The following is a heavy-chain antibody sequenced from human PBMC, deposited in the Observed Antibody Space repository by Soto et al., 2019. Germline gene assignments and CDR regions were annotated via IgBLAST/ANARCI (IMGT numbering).Heavy chain of an antibody. D-gene: IGHD3-10*01. J-gene: IGHJ6*02. CDR1: GFTFSSYS. Sequence: GGSLRLSCAASGFTFSSYSMNWVRQAPGKGLEWVSSISSSSSYIYYADSVKGRFTISRDNAKNSLYLQMNSLGAEDTAVYYCARDIDYGGQGSYYYYYGMDVWGQGTTVTVSS. V-gene: IGHV3-21*01. CDR3: ARDIDYGGQGSYYYYYGMDV. CDR2: ISSSSSYI.